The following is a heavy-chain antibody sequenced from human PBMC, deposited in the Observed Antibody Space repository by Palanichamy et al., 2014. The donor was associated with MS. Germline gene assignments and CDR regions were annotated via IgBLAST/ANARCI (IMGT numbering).Heavy chain of an antibody. V-gene: IGHV3-30-3*01. CDR2: ISYDGHNK. CDR3: ARPKSPYDVNFQY. Sequence: QVQLVESGGGVVQPGRSLRLSCAASGFTFNDYAMNWVRQAPGKGLEWVAVISYDGHNKYYADSVKGRFTISRDNSNNMFFLEISSLSAEDMALYYCARPKSPYDVNFQYWGQGTLVTVSS. D-gene: IGHD5-12*01. J-gene: IGHJ1*01. CDR1: GFTFNDYA.